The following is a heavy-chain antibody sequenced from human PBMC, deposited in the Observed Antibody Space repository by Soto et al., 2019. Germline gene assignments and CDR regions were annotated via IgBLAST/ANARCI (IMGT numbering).Heavy chain of an antibody. V-gene: IGHV4-34*01. CDR2: INHSGST. Sequence: SETLSLTCAVYGGSFSGYYWSWIRQPPEKGLEWIGEINHSGSTNYNPSLKSRVTISVDTSKNQFSLKLSSVTAADTAVYYCARHGKSWFGELVWWFDPWGQGTLVTVSS. D-gene: IGHD3-10*01. J-gene: IGHJ5*02. CDR3: ARHGKSWFGELVWWFDP. CDR1: GGSFSGYY.